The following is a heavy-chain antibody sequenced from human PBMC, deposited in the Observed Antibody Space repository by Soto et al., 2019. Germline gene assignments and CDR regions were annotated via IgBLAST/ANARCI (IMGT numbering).Heavy chain of an antibody. CDR1: GYIFTHYY. J-gene: IGHJ5*02. Sequence: QVQLVQSGAEVKKPGASVRVSCRASGYIFTHYYIHWVRQAPGQGLEWMGWINPDSGGTKYAQNFQGRVTMTRDTSITTAYMELSRLRSYDTAVYYCAKFSGSVGPWGQGTLVTVSS. CDR2: INPDSGGT. CDR3: AKFSGSVGP. D-gene: IGHD3-10*01. V-gene: IGHV1-2*02.